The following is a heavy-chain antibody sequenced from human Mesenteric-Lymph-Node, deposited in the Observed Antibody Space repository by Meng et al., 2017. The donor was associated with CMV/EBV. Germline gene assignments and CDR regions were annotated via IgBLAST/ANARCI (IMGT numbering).Heavy chain of an antibody. CDR1: FTDYY. V-gene: IGHV1-2*02. CDR2: INPNSNSGGT. CDR3: AREGLENSVHYQYALDV. Sequence: FTDYYMHWVRQAPGQGLEWMGWINPNSNSGGTNYAQKFQGRVTMTRDTSINTAYMELRRLTSDDTAVYYCAREGLENSVHYQYALDVWGQGTMVTVSS. J-gene: IGHJ6*02. D-gene: IGHD2/OR15-2a*01.